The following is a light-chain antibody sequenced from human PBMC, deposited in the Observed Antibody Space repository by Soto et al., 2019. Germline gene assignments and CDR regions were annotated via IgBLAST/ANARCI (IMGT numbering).Light chain of an antibody. Sequence: QTVVTQSPSASASLGASVKLTCTLSSGHSSYAIAWHQQQPEKGPRYLMKLNSDGSHSKGDGIPDRFSGSSSGAESYLTISSLQSEDEADYYCQTWGTGINVVFGGGTKVTVL. V-gene: IGLV4-69*01. CDR3: QTWGTGINVV. CDR2: LNSDGSH. J-gene: IGLJ2*01. CDR1: SGHSSYA.